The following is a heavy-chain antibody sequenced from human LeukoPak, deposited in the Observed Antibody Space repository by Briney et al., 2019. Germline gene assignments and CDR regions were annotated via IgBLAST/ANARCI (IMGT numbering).Heavy chain of an antibody. Sequence: PSETLSLTCTVSGVSITSSNYYWSWIRQPPGKGLEWIGTIYYSGNTYYSPSLKIRVTISLDASKNQFSLRLSSVTAADTAVYYCAKVFWSGYDTPHFDYWGQGMLVTVSS. V-gene: IGHV4-39*07. CDR3: AKVFWSGYDTPHFDY. J-gene: IGHJ4*02. D-gene: IGHD3-3*01. CDR2: IYYSGNT. CDR1: GVSITSSNYY.